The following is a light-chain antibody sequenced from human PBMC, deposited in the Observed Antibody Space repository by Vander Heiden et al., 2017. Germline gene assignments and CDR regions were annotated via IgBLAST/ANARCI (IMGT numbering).Light chain of an antibody. CDR1: SSYVGVYNY. V-gene: IGLV2-14*03. J-gene: IGLJ3*02. Sequence: QSALPQPASESGSPGQSITLSFIGSSSYVGVYNYVPWYQQRPGKAPELMLYDVSTRPSGVSNRFSGPKSGNTASLTISGLQAEDEADYYCSAYTSSHTLVFGGGTKLTVL. CDR2: DVS. CDR3: SAYTSSHTLV.